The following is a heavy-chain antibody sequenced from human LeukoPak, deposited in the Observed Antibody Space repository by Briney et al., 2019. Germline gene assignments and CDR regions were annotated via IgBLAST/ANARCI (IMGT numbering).Heavy chain of an antibody. Sequence: GGSLRLSCAASGFTFSSYSMNWVRQAPGKGLEWVSSISSSSSYIYYADSVKGRFTISRDNAKNSLYLQMNSLRAEDTAVYYCARVAPLRLRELSFLRFWDYWGQGTLVTVSS. CDR2: ISSSSSYI. J-gene: IGHJ4*02. CDR1: GFTFSSYS. D-gene: IGHD3-16*02. CDR3: ARVAPLRLRELSFLRFWDY. V-gene: IGHV3-21*04.